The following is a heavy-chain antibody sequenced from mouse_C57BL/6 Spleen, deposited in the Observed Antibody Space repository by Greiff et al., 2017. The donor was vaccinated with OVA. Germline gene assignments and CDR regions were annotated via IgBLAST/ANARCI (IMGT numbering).Heavy chain of an antibody. CDR2: ISYDGSN. V-gene: IGHV3-6*01. Sequence: EVQLQQSGPGLVKPSQSLSLTCSVTGYSITSGYSWNWIRQFPGNKLEWMGYISYDGSNNYNPSLKNRIPITRDTSKNQFYLKLNSVTTEDTATYYCALREITTVVAFDYWGQGTTLTVSS. J-gene: IGHJ2*01. CDR1: GYSITSGYS. D-gene: IGHD1-1*01. CDR3: ALREITTVVAFDY.